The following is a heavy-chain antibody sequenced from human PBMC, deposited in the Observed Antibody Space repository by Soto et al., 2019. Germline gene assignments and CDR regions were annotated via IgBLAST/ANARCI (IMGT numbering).Heavy chain of an antibody. Sequence: EVQLVESGGGLAQPGGSLGLSCAASGFTFSNFWMSWARQAPGKGLEWVANIKGDGSVTQYVASVEGRFTISRDNAKYSLYLQMNSLRVEDTALYYCVIPTRSVRGMGVWGQGTTVTVSS. J-gene: IGHJ6*02. CDR1: GFTFSNFW. D-gene: IGHD6-6*01. CDR2: IKGDGSVT. V-gene: IGHV3-7*03. CDR3: VIPTRSVRGMGV.